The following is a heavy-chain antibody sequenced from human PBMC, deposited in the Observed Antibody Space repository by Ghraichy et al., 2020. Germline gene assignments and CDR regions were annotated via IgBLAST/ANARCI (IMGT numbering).Heavy chain of an antibody. V-gene: IGHV3-15*07. J-gene: IGHJ4*02. CDR3: TRHPYYYDSRSAYFDY. CDR1: GFTFSRAW. D-gene: IGHD3-22*01. Sequence: GGSLRLSCGASGFTFSRAWMNWVRQAPGKGLEWVGLIKRKSDGGTTDLAAPVKGRFTISRDDSKNTLYLQMNSLKTEDRAVYFCTRHPYYYDSRSAYFDYWGRGTLVTVSS. CDR2: IKRKSDGGTT.